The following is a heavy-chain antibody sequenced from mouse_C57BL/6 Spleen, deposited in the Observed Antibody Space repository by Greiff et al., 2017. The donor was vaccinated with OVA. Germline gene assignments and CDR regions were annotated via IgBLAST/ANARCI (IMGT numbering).Heavy chain of an antibody. CDR1: GFSLSTSGMG. CDR3: ARSDYYGSSYGWFAY. CDR2: IYWDDDK. J-gene: IGHJ3*01. Sequence: ESGPGILQSSQTLSLTCSFSGFSLSTSGMGVSWIRQPSGKGLEWLAHIYWDDDKRYNPSLKRRLTISKDTSRNQVFLKITSVDTADTATYYCARSDYYGSSYGWFAYWGQGTLVTVSA. V-gene: IGHV8-12*01. D-gene: IGHD1-1*01.